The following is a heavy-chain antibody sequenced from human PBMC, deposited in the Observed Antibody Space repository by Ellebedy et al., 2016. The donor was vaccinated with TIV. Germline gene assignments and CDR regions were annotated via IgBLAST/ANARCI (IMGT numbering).Heavy chain of an antibody. CDR1: EFTFSDYY. V-gene: IGHV3-69-1*01. CDR3: ASRGGNGPRICYYYGMDV. Sequence: GGSLRLSCAASEFTFSDYYMNWVRQAPGKGLEWVSSISSSSTIYYAGSVKGRFTISRDNARNSLYLQMNSLRAEDTAVFYCASRGGNGPRICYYYGMDVWGQGATVTVSS. CDR2: ISSSSTI. D-gene: IGHD1-1*01. J-gene: IGHJ6*02.